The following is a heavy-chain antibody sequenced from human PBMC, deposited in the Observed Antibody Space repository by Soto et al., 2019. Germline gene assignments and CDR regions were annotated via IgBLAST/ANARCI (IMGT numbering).Heavy chain of an antibody. CDR1: GGSFSGYY. CDR2: INHSGST. J-gene: IGHJ5*02. D-gene: IGHD3-3*01. Sequence: XTLSLTCAVYGGSFSGYYWSWIRQPPGKGLEWIGEINHSGSTNYNPSLKSRVTISVDTSKNQFSLKLSSVTAADTAVYYCSRSRRITIFGVAPNWFDPWGQGTLGTVSS. V-gene: IGHV4-34*01. CDR3: SRSRRITIFGVAPNWFDP.